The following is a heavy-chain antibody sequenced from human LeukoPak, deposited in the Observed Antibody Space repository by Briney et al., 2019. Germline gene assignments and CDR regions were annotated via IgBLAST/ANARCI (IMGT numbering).Heavy chain of an antibody. V-gene: IGHV1-46*01. J-gene: IGHJ4*02. CDR1: GYTFTSYY. D-gene: IGHD6-13*01. Sequence: ASVNVSCKASGYTFTSYYMHWVRQAPGQGLEWMGIINPSGGSTSYAQKFQGRVTMTRDTSTSTVYMELSSLRSEDTAVYYCARASVAAAGDYWGQGTLVTVSS. CDR2: INPSGGST. CDR3: ARASVAAAGDY.